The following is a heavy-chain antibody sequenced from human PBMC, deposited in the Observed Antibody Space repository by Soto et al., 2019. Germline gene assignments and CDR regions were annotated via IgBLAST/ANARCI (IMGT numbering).Heavy chain of an antibody. CDR3: ARLRDGYNLYYYYGMDV. CDR1: GGTFSSYA. D-gene: IGHD5-12*01. Sequence: SVKVSCKASGGTFSSYAISWVRQAPGQGLEWMGGIIPIFGTANYAQKFQGRVTITADKSTSTAYMELSSLRSEDTAVYYCARLRDGYNLYYYYGMDVWGQGTTVTVSS. CDR2: IIPIFGTA. J-gene: IGHJ6*02. V-gene: IGHV1-69*06.